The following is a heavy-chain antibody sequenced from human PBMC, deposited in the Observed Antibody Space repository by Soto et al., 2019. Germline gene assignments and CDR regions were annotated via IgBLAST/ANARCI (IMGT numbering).Heavy chain of an antibody. D-gene: IGHD6-6*01. CDR1: GYTFTNYG. V-gene: IGHV1-18*01. J-gene: IGHJ4*01. Sequence: QVQLVQSGAEVKKPGASVKVSCKASGYTFTNYGINWVRQAPGQGLEWLGWVSAYNGERRYAQRVQARVIMTTDTSTSTAYMELRSLSSDDTADYYCARGTSIPASGDYWGQGTLVTGCS. CDR2: VSAYNGER. CDR3: ARGTSIPASGDY.